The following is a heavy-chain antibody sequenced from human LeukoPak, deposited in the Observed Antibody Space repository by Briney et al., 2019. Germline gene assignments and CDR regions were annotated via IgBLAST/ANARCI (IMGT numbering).Heavy chain of an antibody. CDR1: GYTFTGYY. D-gene: IGHD6-19*01. Sequence: SVKVSCKASGYTFTGYYMHWVRQAPGQGLEWMGRIIPILGIANYAQKFQGRVTITADKSTSTAYMELSSLRSEDTAVYYCANRAPYSSGPGLYYWGQGTLVTVSS. CDR3: ANRAPYSSGPGLYY. J-gene: IGHJ4*02. V-gene: IGHV1-69*02. CDR2: IIPILGIA.